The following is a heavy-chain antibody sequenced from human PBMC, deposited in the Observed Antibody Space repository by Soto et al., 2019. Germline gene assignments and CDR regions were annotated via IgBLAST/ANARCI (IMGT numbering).Heavy chain of an antibody. J-gene: IGHJ6*02. D-gene: IGHD6-6*01. CDR2: IYYSGST. V-gene: IGHV4-59*01. Sequence: SETLSLTCTVSGGSISSYYLSWIRQPPGKGLEWIGYIYYSGSTNYNPSLKSRVTISVDTSKNQFSLKLSSVTAADTAVYYCAGFRPGRDYYYYYGMDVWGQGTTVTVS. CDR1: GGSISSYY. CDR3: AGFRPGRDYYYYYGMDV.